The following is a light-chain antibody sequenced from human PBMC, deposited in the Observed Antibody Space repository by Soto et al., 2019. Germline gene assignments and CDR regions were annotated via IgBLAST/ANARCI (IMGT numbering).Light chain of an antibody. J-gene: IGKJ4*01. CDR3: QQYNSYSLT. Sequence: DIQMTQSPSTLSASVGDRVTITCRASQSISSWLAWYQQKPGKAPQLLIYDASSLESGVPSRFSGSGSGTEFTLTISSLQPDDFAPYYCQQYNSYSLTFGGGTKVEIK. CDR2: DAS. V-gene: IGKV1-5*01. CDR1: QSISSW.